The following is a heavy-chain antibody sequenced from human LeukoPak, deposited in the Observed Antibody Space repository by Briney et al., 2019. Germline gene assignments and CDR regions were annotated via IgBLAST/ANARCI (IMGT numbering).Heavy chain of an antibody. CDR1: GYTFTSYG. J-gene: IGHJ6*03. CDR3: ARDEGGSSSQVYYYYYYYMDV. CDR2: ISAYNGNT. Sequence: ASVKASCKASGYTFTSYGISWVRQAPGQGLEWMGWISAYNGNTNYAQKLQGRVTMTTDTSTSTAYMELRSLRSDDTAVYYCARDEGGSSSQVYYYYYYYMDVWGKGTTVTVSS. D-gene: IGHD6-13*01. V-gene: IGHV1-18*01.